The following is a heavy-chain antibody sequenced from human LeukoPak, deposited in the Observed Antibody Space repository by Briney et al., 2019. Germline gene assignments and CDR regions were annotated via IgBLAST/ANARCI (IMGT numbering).Heavy chain of an antibody. Sequence: PSETLSLSCSVSGDSVSSCYWTWIRQSPGKGLEWIGYISDSGITDYNPSLKSRLTISVDTSNNKFSLNLHSVTAADTAVYYCAGSGHRYSRDWGQGILVTVSS. CDR1: GDSVSSCY. J-gene: IGHJ1*01. V-gene: IGHV4-4*09. D-gene: IGHD6-25*01. CDR3: AGSGHRYSRD. CDR2: ISDSGIT.